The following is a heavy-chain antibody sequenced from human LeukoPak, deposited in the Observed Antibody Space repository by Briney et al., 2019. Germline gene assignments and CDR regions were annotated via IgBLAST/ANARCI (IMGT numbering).Heavy chain of an antibody. Sequence: SETLSLTCTVSGGSISNYYWSWIRQPPGKGLEWIGYIYYSGSTNYNPSLKSRVTISVDTSKNQFSLKLSSVTAADTAVYYCARDPHERAYWNDVMWFDPWGQGTLVTVSS. D-gene: IGHD1-1*01. V-gene: IGHV4-59*01. CDR2: IYYSGST. J-gene: IGHJ5*02. CDR3: ARDPHERAYWNDVMWFDP. CDR1: GGSISNYY.